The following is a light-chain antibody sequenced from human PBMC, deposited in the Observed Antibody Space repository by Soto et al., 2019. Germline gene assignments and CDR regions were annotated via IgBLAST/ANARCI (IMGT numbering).Light chain of an antibody. CDR3: QSYNDWPFT. J-gene: IGKJ2*01. CDR2: GAS. CDR1: ESLSTY. Sequence: EIVMTQSPATLSVSPGERDTHSCRASESLSTYLAWYKQKPGQAPRLLIYGASTKPTGIPARFSGSGSATYFTLTISSLQSEDFAVYYCQSYNDWPFTFGQGTKVDIK. V-gene: IGKV3-15*01.